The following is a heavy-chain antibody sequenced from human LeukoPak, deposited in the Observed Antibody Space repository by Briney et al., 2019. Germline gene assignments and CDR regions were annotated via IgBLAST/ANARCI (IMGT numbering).Heavy chain of an antibody. J-gene: IGHJ4*02. V-gene: IGHV3-11*01. CDR3: ARVPTTVTYTDF. CDR1: GFTFSDYY. Sequence: GGSLRLSCAASGFTFSDYYMSWIRQAPGKGLEWVSYISPTGGTKYYADSVKGRFTISRDNAKNSLYLQTNGLRAEDTAVYYCARVPTTVTYTDFWGQGTLVSVSS. D-gene: IGHD4-17*01. CDR2: ISPTGGTK.